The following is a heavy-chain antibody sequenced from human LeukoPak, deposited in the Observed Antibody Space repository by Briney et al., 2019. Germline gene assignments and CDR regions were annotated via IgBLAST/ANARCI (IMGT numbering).Heavy chain of an antibody. D-gene: IGHD3-3*01. J-gene: IGHJ4*02. CDR1: GFTVRNYC. Sequence: GGSLRLSCAASGFTVRNYCMSWVRQAPGKGLEWVAIISNDGSRKYYAHSVEGRFTISRDNSKNTLYLQMDSLRAEDTAVYYCARDRAWNYFDYWGQGTLVTVSS. CDR3: ARDRAWNYFDY. V-gene: IGHV3-30*03. CDR2: ISNDGSRK.